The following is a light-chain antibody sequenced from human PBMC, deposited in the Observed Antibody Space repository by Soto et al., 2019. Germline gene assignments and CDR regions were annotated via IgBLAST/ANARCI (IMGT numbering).Light chain of an antibody. CDR1: QSVSRN. J-gene: IGKJ1*01. CDR3: QQYNDWPRT. CDR2: GAS. V-gene: IGKV3-15*01. Sequence: EIVMTQSPATLSVSPGERATLSCRATQSVSRNLAWYQQKPGQAPRLLIYGASTRATGIPAKFSGSGSGTEFTLTISSLQSEDFAVYYCQQYNDWPRTFGQGTKVEFK.